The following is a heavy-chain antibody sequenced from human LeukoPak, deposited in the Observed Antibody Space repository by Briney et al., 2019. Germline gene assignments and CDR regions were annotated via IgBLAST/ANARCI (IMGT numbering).Heavy chain of an antibody. D-gene: IGHD1-26*01. Sequence: ASVKVCCKASGGTFSSYAISWVRQAPGQGLEWMGGIIPIFGTANYAQKFQGRVTITADESTSTAYMELSSLRSEDTAVYYCARGPWSGSYYFDYWGQGTLVTVSS. V-gene: IGHV1-69*01. CDR1: GGTFSSYA. J-gene: IGHJ4*02. CDR3: ARGPWSGSYYFDY. CDR2: IIPIFGTA.